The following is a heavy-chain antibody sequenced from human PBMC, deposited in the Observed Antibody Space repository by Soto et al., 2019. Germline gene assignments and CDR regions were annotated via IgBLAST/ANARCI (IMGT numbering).Heavy chain of an antibody. Sequence: QALSLTCAISGDSVSSKSATWNWIRQFPSRGIEWLGRTYYRSKWHNEYAVSVKSRITINPDTSKNQFSLQLNSVTPEDTAVYYCANMEDVWGQGTPVTVYS. J-gene: IGHJ4*02. CDR1: GDSVSSKSAT. CDR3: ANMEDV. CDR2: TYYRSKWHN. V-gene: IGHV6-1*01. D-gene: IGHD1-1*01.